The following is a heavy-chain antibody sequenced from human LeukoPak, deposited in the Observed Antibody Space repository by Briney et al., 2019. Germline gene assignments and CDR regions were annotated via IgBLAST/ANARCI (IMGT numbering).Heavy chain of an antibody. CDR3: ARDNDGDYAFDI. CDR2: IIPILGLA. V-gene: IGHV1-69*04. J-gene: IGHJ3*02. Sequence: ASVKVSCKASGGTFISYTISWVRQAPGQGLEWMGRIIPILGLANYAQKFPGRLTITADKSTSTAYMELSSLRSEDTAVYYCARDNDGDYAFDIWGQGTMVTVSS. D-gene: IGHD4-17*01. CDR1: GGTFISYT.